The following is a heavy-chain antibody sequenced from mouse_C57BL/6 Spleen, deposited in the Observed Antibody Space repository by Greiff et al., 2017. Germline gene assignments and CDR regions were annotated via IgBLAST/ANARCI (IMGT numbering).Heavy chain of an antibody. CDR3: ARPRYYAMDY. CDR1: GYAFSSSW. J-gene: IGHJ4*01. Sequence: VQLQESGPELVKPGASVKISCKASGYAFSSSWMNWVKQRPGKGLEWIGRIYPGDGDTKYDGKFQGKATLTADKASSTADLQLSSLTSEDSAVYFCARPRYYAMDYWGQGTPVTVSS. V-gene: IGHV1-82*01. CDR2: IYPGDGDT.